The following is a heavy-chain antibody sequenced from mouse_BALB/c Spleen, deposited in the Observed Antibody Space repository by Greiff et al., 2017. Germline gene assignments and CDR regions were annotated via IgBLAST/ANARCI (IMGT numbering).Heavy chain of an antibody. CDR1: GYTFTDYN. Sequence: EVQLQQSGPELVKPGASVKISCKASGYTFTDYNMHWVKQSHGKSLEWIGYIYPYNGGTGYNQKFKSKATLTVDNSSSTAYMELRSLTSEDSAVYYCAREFITTAFAYWGQGTLVTVSA. CDR2: IYPYNGGT. D-gene: IGHD1-2*01. J-gene: IGHJ3*01. CDR3: AREFITTAFAY. V-gene: IGHV1S29*02.